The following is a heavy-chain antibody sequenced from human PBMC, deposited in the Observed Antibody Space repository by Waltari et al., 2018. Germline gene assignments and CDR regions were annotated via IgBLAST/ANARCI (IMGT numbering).Heavy chain of an antibody. CDR2: ISWNSGSR. D-gene: IGHD2-2*01. CDR1: GFTFDDYA. Sequence: EVQLVESGGGLVQPGRSLRLSCAASGFTFDDYAMHWVRQAPGKGLEWVSGISWNSGSRGYADSVKGRFTISRDNAKNSLYLQMNSLRAEDMALYYCAKDMGPAAISPGGGGMDVWGQGTTVTVSS. CDR3: AKDMGPAAISPGGGGMDV. V-gene: IGHV3-9*03. J-gene: IGHJ6*02.